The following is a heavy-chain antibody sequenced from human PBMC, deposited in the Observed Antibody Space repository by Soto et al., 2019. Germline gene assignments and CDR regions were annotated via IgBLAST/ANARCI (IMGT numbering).Heavy chain of an antibody. V-gene: IGHV3-30*18. CDR2: ISYDGSLK. CDR3: AKDAVPFNGQWSWFDS. Sequence: GGSLRLSCAASGFTFSSFGMHWVRQAPGKGLEWVAVISYDGSLKRYADSVKGRFTMSRDNSRNTLYLQMNSLRAEDTAVYYCAKDAVPFNGQWSWFDSWGQGTLVTVSS. D-gene: IGHD6-19*01. J-gene: IGHJ5*01. CDR1: GFTFSSFG.